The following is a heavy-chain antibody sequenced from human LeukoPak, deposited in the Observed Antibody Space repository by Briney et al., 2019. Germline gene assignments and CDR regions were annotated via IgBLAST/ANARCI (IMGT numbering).Heavy chain of an antibody. J-gene: IGHJ4*02. CDR1: GYTFTSYG. CDR2: ISAYNGNT. D-gene: IGHD3-10*01. Sequence: ASVKVSCKASGYTFTSYGISWVRQAPGQGLEWMGWISAYNGNTNYAQKLQGRVTMTTDTSTSTAYMELRSLRSDDTAVYYCARGAPESYYYGSGSYFGYWGQGTLVTVSS. V-gene: IGHV1-18*01. CDR3: ARGAPESYYYGSGSYFGY.